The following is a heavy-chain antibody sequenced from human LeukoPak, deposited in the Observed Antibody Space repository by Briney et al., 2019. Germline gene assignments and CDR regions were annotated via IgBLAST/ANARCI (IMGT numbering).Heavy chain of an antibody. Sequence: SETLSLTCTVSGGSISSGGYYWSWIRQHPGKGLEWIGYIYYSGSTYYNPSLESRVTISVDTSKNQFSLKLSSVTAADTAVYYCARDRSSSPGYFDLWGRGTLVTVSS. J-gene: IGHJ2*01. CDR1: GGSISSGGYY. V-gene: IGHV4-31*03. CDR3: ARDRSSSPGYFDL. D-gene: IGHD6-6*01. CDR2: IYYSGST.